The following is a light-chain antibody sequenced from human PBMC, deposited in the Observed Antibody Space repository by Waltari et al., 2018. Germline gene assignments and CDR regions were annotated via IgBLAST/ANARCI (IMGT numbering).Light chain of an antibody. J-gene: IGKJ2*01. Sequence: DIQMTQSPSSLSASVGDRVTITCQATQSINNYLNWYQHKPGRAPKLLIYAASSLQSGVPSRFTGSGSGTHFTLTITSLQPEDFATYYCQQTFSIPRSSFGQGTKVEIK. V-gene: IGKV1-39*01. CDR3: QQTFSIPRSS. CDR1: QSINNY. CDR2: AAS.